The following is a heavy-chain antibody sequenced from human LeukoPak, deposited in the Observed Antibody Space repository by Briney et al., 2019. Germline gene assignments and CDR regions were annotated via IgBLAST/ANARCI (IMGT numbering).Heavy chain of an antibody. J-gene: IGHJ6*03. D-gene: IGHD2-15*01. CDR2: ISGGGGST. CDR3: ARAFSDCSGGSCYQSYYYYYMDV. V-gene: IGHV3-23*01. Sequence: GGSLRLSCAASGFSFSSYAMNWVRQAPGKGLEWVSAISGGGGSTYDADSVKGRFTISRDNSKNTLYLQMNSLRAEDTAVYYCARAFSDCSGGSCYQSYYYYYMDVWGKGTTVTVSS. CDR1: GFSFSSYA.